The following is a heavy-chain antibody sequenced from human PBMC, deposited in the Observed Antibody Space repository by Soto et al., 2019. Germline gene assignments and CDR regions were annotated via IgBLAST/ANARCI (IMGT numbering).Heavy chain of an antibody. V-gene: IGHV1-18*01. CDR1: GYTFTSYG. CDR2: ISAYNGNT. Sequence: GASVKVSCKASGYTFTSYGISWVRQAPGQGLEWKGWISAYNGNTNYAQKLQGRVTMTTDTSTSTAYMELRSLRSDDTAVYYCAIDWIVVPATSRYYYYGMDVWGQGTTVTVSS. D-gene: IGHD2-2*01. J-gene: IGHJ6*02. CDR3: AIDWIVVPATSRYYYYGMDV.